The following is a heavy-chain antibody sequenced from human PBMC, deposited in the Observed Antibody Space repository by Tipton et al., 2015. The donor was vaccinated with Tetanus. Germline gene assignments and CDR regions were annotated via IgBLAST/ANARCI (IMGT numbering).Heavy chain of an antibody. V-gene: IGHV4-30-2*01. J-gene: IGHJ4*02. Sequence: TLSLTCAVSGGSISSGGYSWTWIRQPPGKGLQWIGYMYYSGTTHYNPSLKSRVTISIDRSKNQFSLRLTSVTAADTAVYYCTRANHEFPKKGPFDSWGQGTLVIVS. D-gene: IGHD3-10*01. CDR1: GGSISSGGYS. CDR3: TRANHEFPKKGPFDS. CDR2: MYYSGTT.